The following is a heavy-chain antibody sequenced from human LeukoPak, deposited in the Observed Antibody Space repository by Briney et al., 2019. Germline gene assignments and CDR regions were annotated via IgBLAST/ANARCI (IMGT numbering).Heavy chain of an antibody. CDR2: IKEDGSAN. D-gene: IGHD3-3*01. CDR3: AKDDDGYY. V-gene: IGHV3-7*04. Sequence: GGSLRLSCAASGFTFSKSWMSWVRQTPEKGLEWVANIKEDGSANYYVDSVKGRFTISRDNAKNSLYLQMNSLRAEDTAVYYCAKDDDGYYWGQGILVTVSS. J-gene: IGHJ4*02. CDR1: GFTFSKSW.